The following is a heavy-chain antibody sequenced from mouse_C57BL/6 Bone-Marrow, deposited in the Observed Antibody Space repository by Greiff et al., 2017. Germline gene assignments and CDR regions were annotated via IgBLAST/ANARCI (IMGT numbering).Heavy chain of an antibody. CDR3: ARAPLYYYGLY. CDR2: IYPRSGNT. CDR1: GYTFTSYG. D-gene: IGHD1-1*01. V-gene: IGHV1-81*01. J-gene: IGHJ2*01. Sequence: VQLQQSGAELARPGASVKLSCKSSGYTFTSYGISWVKQRTGQGLEWIGEIYPRSGNTYYNEKFKGKATLPADKSSSTAYMELRSLTSEDSAVYFCARAPLYYYGLYWGQGTTLTVSS.